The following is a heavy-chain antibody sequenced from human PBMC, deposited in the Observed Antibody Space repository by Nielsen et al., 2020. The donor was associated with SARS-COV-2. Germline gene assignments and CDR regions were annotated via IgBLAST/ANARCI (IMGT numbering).Heavy chain of an antibody. Sequence: SETLSLTCAVSGGSISSPYWWSWVRQPPGKGLEWLGELYHSGTPNYNPSLESRVTISVDRSKRQFSLRLTSVTAADTAVYFCATGNKIYDDAFDVWGQGAMVTVSS. CDR1: GGSISSPYW. D-gene: IGHD1/OR15-1a*01. V-gene: IGHV4-4*02. J-gene: IGHJ3*01. CDR2: LYHSGTP. CDR3: ATGNKIYDDAFDV.